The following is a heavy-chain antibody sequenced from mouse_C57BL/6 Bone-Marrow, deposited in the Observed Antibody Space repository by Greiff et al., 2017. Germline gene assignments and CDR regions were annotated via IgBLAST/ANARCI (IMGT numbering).Heavy chain of an antibody. CDR1: GFNIKDDY. V-gene: IGHV14-4*01. D-gene: IGHD1-1*01. J-gene: IGHJ2*01. Sequence: VQLQQSGAELVRPGASVKLSCTASGFNIKDDYMHWVKQRPKQGLEWIGWIDPGNGDTEYASKFQGKAPITADTSSNTAYLQLSSRTSEDTAVYYCTASYCYGSSPLDYWGQGTTLTVSS. CDR2: IDPGNGDT. CDR3: TASYCYGSSPLDY.